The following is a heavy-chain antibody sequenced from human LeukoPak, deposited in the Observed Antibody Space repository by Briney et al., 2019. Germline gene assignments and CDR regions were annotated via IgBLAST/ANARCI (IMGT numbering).Heavy chain of an antibody. CDR2: ISYDGSNK. CDR1: GFTFSCYA. V-gene: IGHV3-30-3*01. CDR3: GRVRSARPGY. J-gene: IGHJ4*02. D-gene: IGHD1-26*01. Sequence: PGRSLRLSCAASGFTFSCYAMHWVRQAPGKGLEWVAVISYDGSNKYYADSVKGRFTISRDNSKNTLYLQMNSLRAEDTAVYYCGRVRSARPGYWGQGTLVTVSS.